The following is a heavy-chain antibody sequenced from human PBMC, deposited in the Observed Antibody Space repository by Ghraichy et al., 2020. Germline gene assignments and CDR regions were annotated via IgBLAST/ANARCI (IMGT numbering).Heavy chain of an antibody. V-gene: IGHV3-23*01. CDR2: ISGSGGST. CDR3: AKAPVDYYGSGSYYNSRFDY. J-gene: IGHJ4*02. CDR1: GFTFSSYA. D-gene: IGHD3-10*01. Sequence: GALRLSCAASGFTFSSYAMSWVRQAPGKGLEWVSAISGSGGSTYYADSVKGRFTISRDNSKNTLYLQMNSLRAEDTAVYYCAKAPVDYYGSGSYYNSRFDYWGQGTLVTVSS.